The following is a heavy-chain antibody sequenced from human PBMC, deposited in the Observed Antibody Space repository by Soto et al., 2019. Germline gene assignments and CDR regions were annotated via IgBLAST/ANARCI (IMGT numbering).Heavy chain of an antibody. CDR1: GGSFSGYY. V-gene: IGHV4-34*01. D-gene: IGHD2-8*02. CDR2: INHSGST. CDR3: ARDKITGLFAY. Sequence: QVQLQQWGAGLLKPSETLSLTCAVYGGSFSGYYWTWIRQPPGTGLEWIGEINHSGSTNYNPSLKSRVTISVDTYKNQFYLKLTSVTAAHTAVYYCARDKITGLFAYWGQGTLVTVSS. J-gene: IGHJ4*02.